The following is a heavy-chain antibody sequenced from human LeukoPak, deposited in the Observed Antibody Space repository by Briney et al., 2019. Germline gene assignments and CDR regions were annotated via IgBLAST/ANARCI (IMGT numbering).Heavy chain of an antibody. Sequence: PGRSLRLSCAASGFTFSSYAMHWVRQAPGKGLEWVAVISYDGSNKYYADSVKGRFTISRDNSKNTLYLQMNSLRAEDAAIYYCAKDKNGPETWGQGTLVTVSS. CDR2: ISYDGSNK. V-gene: IGHV3-30-3*01. CDR3: AKDKNGPET. J-gene: IGHJ4*02. CDR1: GFTFSSYA. D-gene: IGHD1-14*01.